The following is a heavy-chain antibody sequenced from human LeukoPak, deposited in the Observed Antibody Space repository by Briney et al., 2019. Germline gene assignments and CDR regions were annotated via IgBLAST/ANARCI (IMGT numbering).Heavy chain of an antibody. Sequence: SETLSLTCTVSGYSISSGYFWGWMRQPPGKGLEWIGSIYQSETAHYNPSLKSRVTISVDTSKNQFSLKLSSVTAADTAVYYCARRRLRYFDWLEGDYYYYYMDVWGKGTTVTISS. J-gene: IGHJ6*03. CDR1: GYSISSGYF. CDR3: ARRRLRYFDWLEGDYYYYYMDV. V-gene: IGHV4-38-2*02. D-gene: IGHD3-9*01. CDR2: IYQSETA.